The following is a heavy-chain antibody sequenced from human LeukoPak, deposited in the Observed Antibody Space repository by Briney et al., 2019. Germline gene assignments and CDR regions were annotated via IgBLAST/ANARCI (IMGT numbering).Heavy chain of an antibody. V-gene: IGHV3-9*01. CDR2: ISWHSGTI. Sequence: ESGGSLRLSCAASGFTFDDYAMHWVRQAPGKGLEWVSGISWHSGTIDYADSVKGRFTISRDNAKNSLYLQMNSLRAEDTALYYCSKSESGSYYRPLDYWGQGTLVTVSS. D-gene: IGHD1-26*01. CDR3: SKSESGSYYRPLDY. J-gene: IGHJ4*02. CDR1: GFTFDDYA.